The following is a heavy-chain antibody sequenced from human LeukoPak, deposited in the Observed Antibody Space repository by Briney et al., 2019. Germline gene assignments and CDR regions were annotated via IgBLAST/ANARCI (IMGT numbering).Heavy chain of an antibody. Sequence: ASVKVSCKASGYTFSNYGITWVRQAPGHGLEWMGWISGYNGNTNYAQKLQGRVTVTTDTSTSTAYMELRSLRSDDTALYYCARDRAHGTDYFDYWGQGTLVTVSS. V-gene: IGHV1-18*01. J-gene: IGHJ4*02. CDR2: ISGYNGNT. D-gene: IGHD3-10*01. CDR1: GYTFSNYG. CDR3: ARDRAHGTDYFDY.